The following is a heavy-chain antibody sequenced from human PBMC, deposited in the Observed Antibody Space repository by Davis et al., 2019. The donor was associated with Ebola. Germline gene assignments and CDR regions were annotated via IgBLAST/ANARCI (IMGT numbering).Heavy chain of an antibody. CDR2: MNPNSGNT. CDR1: GYTFTSYD. CDR3: ARGSGWYGKDDY. J-gene: IGHJ4*02. V-gene: IGHV1-8*01. D-gene: IGHD6-19*01. Sequence: AASVKVSCKASGYTFTSYDINWVRQATGQGLEWMGWMNPNSGNTGYAQKFQGRVTMTRNTSISTAYMELSSLRSEDTAVYYCARGSGWYGKDDYWGQGTLVTVSS.